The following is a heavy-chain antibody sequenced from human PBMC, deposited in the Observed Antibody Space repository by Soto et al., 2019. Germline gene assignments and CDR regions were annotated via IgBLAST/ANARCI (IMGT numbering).Heavy chain of an antibody. D-gene: IGHD6-25*01. CDR1: GFSLRTSGVS. Sequence: QITLKESGPTLVKPTQTLTLTCSFSGFSLRTSGVSVGWIRQPPGKALEWLAFIYWNDDKRYSPSLQSRLTITKDNSKKEVVLTMTNMDPLDTGTYYCAYRVGSRGSFDYWGQGTLSPSPQ. CDR2: IYWNDDK. CDR3: AYRVGSRGSFDY. J-gene: IGHJ4*02. V-gene: IGHV2-5*01.